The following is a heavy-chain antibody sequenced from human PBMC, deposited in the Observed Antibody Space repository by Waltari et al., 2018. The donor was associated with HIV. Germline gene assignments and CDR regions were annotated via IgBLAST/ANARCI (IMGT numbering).Heavy chain of an antibody. CDR3: ARAQENSGGLAFQL. CDR2: MFHSGST. J-gene: IGHJ1*01. CDR1: GYAIRSGFY. D-gene: IGHD2-15*01. V-gene: IGHV4-38-2*02. Sequence: QVQLQESGPGLVRPSETLSLNCTVSGYAIRSGFYWAWLRRPRGKGLEWIGSMFHSGSTYYNPSLKSRVTMSIDVTNNRISLNLKSVTATDTALYYCARAQENSGGLAFQLWGLGTLVTVSS.